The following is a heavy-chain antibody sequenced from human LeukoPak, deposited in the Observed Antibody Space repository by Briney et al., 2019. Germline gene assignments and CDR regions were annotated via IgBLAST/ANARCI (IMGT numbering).Heavy chain of an antibody. V-gene: IGHV4-34*04. Sequence: SGTPSLTCAVYGGAFSGYYWSWIRQPPGKGRGWMGEIKHSGSTTNNPSPKSGGTISVDTSTNHFSLKLSYVAAADTAVYYCARGLTDTAENINSWYGDVWRGASTVSVSS. CDR1: GGAFSGYY. J-gene: IGHJ6*01. CDR2: IKHSGST. CDR3: ARGLTDTAENINSWYGDV. D-gene: IGHD6-13*01.